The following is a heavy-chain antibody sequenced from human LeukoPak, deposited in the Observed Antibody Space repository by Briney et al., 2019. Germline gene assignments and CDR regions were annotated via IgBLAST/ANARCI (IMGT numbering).Heavy chain of an antibody. D-gene: IGHD3-9*01. CDR3: AKSRLYDILTGYYKVSQDFDY. Sequence: PSETLSLTCTVSGGSISGYYWSWIRQPPGKGLEWIGEINHSGSTNYNPSLKSRVTISVDTSKNQFSLKLSSVTAADTAVFYCAKSRLYDILTGYYKVSQDFDYWGQGTLVTVSS. V-gene: IGHV4-34*01. CDR2: INHSGST. CDR1: GGSISGYY. J-gene: IGHJ4*02.